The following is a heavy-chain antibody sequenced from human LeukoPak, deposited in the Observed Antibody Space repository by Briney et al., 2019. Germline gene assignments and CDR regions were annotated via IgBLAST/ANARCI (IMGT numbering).Heavy chain of an antibody. D-gene: IGHD1-26*01. CDR2: ISSSSTI. V-gene: IGHV3-48*02. J-gene: IGHJ4*02. CDR1: GFTFSSYS. Sequence: PGGSLRLSCAASGFTFSSYSMNWVRQAPGKGLEWVSYISSSSTIYYADSVKGRFTISRDNAKNSLYLQMNSLRDEDTAVYYCARPPRYLSGSYYDWGQGTLVTVSS. CDR3: ARPPRYLSGSYYD.